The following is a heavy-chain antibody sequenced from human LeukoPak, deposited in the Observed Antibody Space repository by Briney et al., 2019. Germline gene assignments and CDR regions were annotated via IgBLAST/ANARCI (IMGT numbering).Heavy chain of an antibody. CDR1: GYTFTSYG. CDR3: VRARCSSTSCYRGDY. CDR2: ISAYNGNT. Sequence: GASVKVSCKASGYTFTSYGISWVRRAPGQGLEWMGWISAYNGNTNYAQKLQGRVTMTTDTSTSTAYMELRSLRSDDTAVYYCVRARCSSTSCYRGDYWGQGTLVTVSS. J-gene: IGHJ4*02. V-gene: IGHV1-18*01. D-gene: IGHD2-2*02.